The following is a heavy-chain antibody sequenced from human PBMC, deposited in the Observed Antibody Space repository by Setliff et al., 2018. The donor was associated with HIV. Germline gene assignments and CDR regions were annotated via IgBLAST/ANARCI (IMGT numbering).Heavy chain of an antibody. CDR3: ATLDPSGGNFLAY. D-gene: IGHD2-21*02. Sequence: SETLSLTCTVSGDSINSGTYYWNWLRQPAGKGLEWIGRVYSSGNTYYNPSLKSRAAISLNTSKNQFSLRLRSVTAADTAVYYCATLDPSGGNFLAYWGQGTLVTVSS. CDR2: VYSSGNT. J-gene: IGHJ4*02. CDR1: GDSINSGTYY. V-gene: IGHV4-61*02.